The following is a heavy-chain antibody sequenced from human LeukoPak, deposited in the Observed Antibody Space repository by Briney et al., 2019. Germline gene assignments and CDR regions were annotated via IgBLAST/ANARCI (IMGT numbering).Heavy chain of an antibody. D-gene: IGHD1-26*01. CDR2: ISAYNGNT. V-gene: IGHV1-18*01. Sequence: EASVKVSCKASGYTFTSYGISWVRQAPGQGLEWMGWISAYNGNTNYAQKLKGRVTMTTDTSTSTAYMELRSLRSDDTAVYYCARDRGATPGDWFDPWGQGTLVTVSS. CDR3: ARDRGATPGDWFDP. CDR1: GYTFTSYG. J-gene: IGHJ5*02.